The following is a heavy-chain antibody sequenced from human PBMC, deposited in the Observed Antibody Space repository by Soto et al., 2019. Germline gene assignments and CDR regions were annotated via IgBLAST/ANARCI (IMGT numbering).Heavy chain of an antibody. CDR1: GGSISSYY. J-gene: IGHJ4*02. Sequence: SETLSLTCPVSGGSISSYYWSWIRQPPGKGLEWIGYIYYSGSTNYDPSLKSRVTISVDTSKNQFSLKLSSVTAADTAVYYCARLAEWLFIIDYWGQGTLVTVSS. D-gene: IGHD3-3*01. CDR2: IYYSGST. V-gene: IGHV4-59*01. CDR3: ARLAEWLFIIDY.